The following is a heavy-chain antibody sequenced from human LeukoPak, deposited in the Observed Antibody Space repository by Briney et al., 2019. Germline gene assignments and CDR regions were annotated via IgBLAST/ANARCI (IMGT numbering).Heavy chain of an antibody. Sequence: GGSLRLSCAASGFMFNIYAMSWVRQAPGKGLEWVSGISGNGGSTYYADSVKGRFTTSRDNSKNTLYLQVNSLRAEDTAVYYCAKGSGYSYGYFDYWGQGTLVTVSS. D-gene: IGHD5-18*01. CDR3: AKGSGYSYGYFDY. V-gene: IGHV3-23*01. CDR2: ISGNGGST. CDR1: GFMFNIYA. J-gene: IGHJ4*02.